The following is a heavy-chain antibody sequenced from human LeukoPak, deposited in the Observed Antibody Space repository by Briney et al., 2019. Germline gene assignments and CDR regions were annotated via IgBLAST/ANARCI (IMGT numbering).Heavy chain of an antibody. V-gene: IGHV3-33*05. D-gene: IGHD3-10*01. J-gene: IGHJ2*01. CDR3: ARWTGSDDPGSLDL. Sequence: PGGSPRLSCAASGFTFSRHGMHWVRQAPGKGLEWITFIAFDGGNKWYADSVKGRFTISRDNYMDTLYLQTNSLRVEDTAVYYCARWTGSDDPGSLDLWGRGTLVSVSS. CDR2: IAFDGGNK. CDR1: GFTFSRHG.